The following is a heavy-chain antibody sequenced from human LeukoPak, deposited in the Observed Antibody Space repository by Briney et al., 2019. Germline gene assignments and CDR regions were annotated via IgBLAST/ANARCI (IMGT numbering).Heavy chain of an antibody. Sequence: SETRYLTCAVHGGSCSGYYWSWIRQPSGKGLEWIGEINQRGSTNYNPSLKSRVSIAVDTSKNQFSLKLSSVTAADTAVYYCARVSAGPRGVWGKGTTVTVSS. CDR2: INQRGST. D-gene: IGHD6-13*01. V-gene: IGHV4-34*01. CDR3: ARVSAGPRGV. CDR1: GGSCSGYY. J-gene: IGHJ6*04.